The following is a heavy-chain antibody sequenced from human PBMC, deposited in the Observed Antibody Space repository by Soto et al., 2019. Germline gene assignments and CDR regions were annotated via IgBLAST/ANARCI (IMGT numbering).Heavy chain of an antibody. D-gene: IGHD2-15*01. J-gene: IGHJ5*02. CDR2: INHSGST. CDR3: ASRWCSGGSCYEYNWFDP. V-gene: IGHV4-34*01. Sequence: SETLSLTCAVYGGSFSGYYWSWIRQPPGKGLEWIGEINHSGSTNYNPSLKSRVTISVDTSKNQFSLKLSSVTAADTAVYYCASRWCSGGSCYEYNWFDPWGQGTLVT. CDR1: GGSFSGYY.